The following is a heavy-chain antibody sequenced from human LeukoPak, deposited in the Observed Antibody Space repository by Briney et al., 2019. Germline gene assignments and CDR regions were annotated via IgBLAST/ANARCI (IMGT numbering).Heavy chain of an antibody. J-gene: IGHJ4*02. CDR3: AREWNYESNGYFYYY. CDR2: ISAYNGNT. D-gene: IGHD3-22*01. Sequence: GASVKVSCKASGYSFTSFPIIWVRQAPGQGLEWMGWISAYNGNTNYAQKLQGRVTMTTDTSTSTAFMELRSLTSDDTAVYYCAREWNYESNGYFYYYWGQGTLVTVSS. V-gene: IGHV1-18*01. CDR1: GYSFTSFP.